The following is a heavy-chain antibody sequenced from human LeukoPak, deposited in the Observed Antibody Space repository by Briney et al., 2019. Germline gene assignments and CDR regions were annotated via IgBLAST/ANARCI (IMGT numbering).Heavy chain of an antibody. V-gene: IGHV4-38-2*01. CDR3: ASLSVHFDY. J-gene: IGHJ4*02. CDR2: IYHSGST. CDR1: GYSISSGYY. Sequence: SETLSLTCAVSGYSISSGYYWGWIRQPPGKGLEWIGGIYHSGSTYYNPSLKSRVTISVDTSKNQFSLKLSSVTAADTAVYYCASLSVHFDYWGQGTLVTVSS.